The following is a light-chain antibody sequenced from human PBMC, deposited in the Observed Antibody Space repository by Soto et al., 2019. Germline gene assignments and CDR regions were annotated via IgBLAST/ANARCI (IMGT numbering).Light chain of an antibody. CDR1: SSDIGGYNY. J-gene: IGLJ2*01. CDR2: EVS. Sequence: QSALTQPASVSGSPGQSITISCTGTSSDIGGYNYVSWYQQHPGKAPKLMIYEVSNRPSGVSFRFSASKSGNTASLTISGLQAEDDADYYCSSYTSSSTVVFGGGTQLTVL. CDR3: SSYTSSSTVV. V-gene: IGLV2-14*01.